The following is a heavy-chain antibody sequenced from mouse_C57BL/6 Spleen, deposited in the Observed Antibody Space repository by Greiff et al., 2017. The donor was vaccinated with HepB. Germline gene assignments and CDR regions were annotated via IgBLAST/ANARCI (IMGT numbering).Heavy chain of an antibody. Sequence: QVQLQQPGAELVRPGSSVKLSCKASGYTFTSYWMHWVKQRPIQGLEWIGNIDPSDSETHYNQKFKDKATLTVDKSSSTAYMQLSSLTSEDSAVYYCARSEDGFYAMDYWGQGTSVTVSS. J-gene: IGHJ4*01. CDR2: IDPSDSET. V-gene: IGHV1-52*01. CDR1: GYTFTSYW. CDR3: ARSEDGFYAMDY. D-gene: IGHD2-3*01.